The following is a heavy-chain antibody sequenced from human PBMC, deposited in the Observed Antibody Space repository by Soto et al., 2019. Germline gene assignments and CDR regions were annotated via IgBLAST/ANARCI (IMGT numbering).Heavy chain of an antibody. CDR3: ARAEYYYDSSGPFPFDY. J-gene: IGHJ4*02. CDR2: ISSSSSTI. Sequence: GGSLRLSCAASGFTFSSYSMNWVRQAPGKGLEWVSYISSSSSTIYYADSVKGRFTISRDNAKNSLYLKMNSLRAEDTAVYYCARAEYYYDSSGPFPFDYWGQGTLVTVSS. CDR1: GFTFSSYS. V-gene: IGHV3-48*01. D-gene: IGHD3-22*01.